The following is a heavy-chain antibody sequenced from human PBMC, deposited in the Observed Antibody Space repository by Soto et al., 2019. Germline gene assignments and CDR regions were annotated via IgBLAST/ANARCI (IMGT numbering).Heavy chain of an antibody. D-gene: IGHD3-16*01. CDR1: GYTFTSYA. V-gene: IGHV1-3*01. CDR2: INAGNGNT. J-gene: IGHJ6*02. Sequence: GASVKVSCKASGYTFTSYAMHWVRQAPGQRLEWMGWINAGNGNTKYSQKFQGRVTITRDTSASTAYMELSSLRSEDTAEYYCARLFEPTPPYYYYYGMDVWGQGTTVTVSS. CDR3: ARLFEPTPPYYYYYGMDV.